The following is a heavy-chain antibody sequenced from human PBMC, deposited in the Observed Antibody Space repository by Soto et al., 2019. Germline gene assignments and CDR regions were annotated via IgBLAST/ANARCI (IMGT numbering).Heavy chain of an antibody. D-gene: IGHD3-16*01. CDR3: ARASLGDTEGGAEYFQH. CDR2: IYHSGST. J-gene: IGHJ1*01. Sequence: QVQLQESGPGLVKPSGTQSLTCAVSGGSISSSNWWSWVRQPPGKGLEWIGEIYHSGSTNYNPSLKSRVTISVDKSKNQFSLKLSSVTAADTAVYYCARASLGDTEGGAEYFQHWGQGTLVTVSS. V-gene: IGHV4-4*02. CDR1: GGSISSSNW.